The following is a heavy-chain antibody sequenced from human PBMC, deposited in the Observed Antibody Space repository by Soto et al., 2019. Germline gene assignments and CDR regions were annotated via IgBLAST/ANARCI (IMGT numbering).Heavy chain of an antibody. CDR1: GFSLTTREVG. CDR3: ARNAEYYTGAHYRN. J-gene: IGHJ4*02. V-gene: IGHV2-5*02. D-gene: IGHD2-8*02. Sequence: QITLKESGPPLVKPTQTLTLTCSFSGFSLTTREVGVGWIRQPPGKALEWLALIYWDDDKRYNPALKSRLATTKDTSKNQVVLTMTNMDPVDTATYYCARNAEYYTGAHYRNWGQGTLVTVSS. CDR2: IYWDDDK.